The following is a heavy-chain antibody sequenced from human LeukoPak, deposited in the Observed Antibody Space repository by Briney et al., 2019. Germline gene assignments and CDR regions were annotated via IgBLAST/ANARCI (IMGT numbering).Heavy chain of an antibody. CDR2: ISSSRSNTM. J-gene: IGHJ4*02. Sequence: GGSLRLSCAASGFTFSIYEMNWVRQAPGKGLEWVSYISSSRSNTMLYAESAKGGFTISRDDAKNSLYLHMNSLSADDTAVYYCAKPRRDGLSTGFDYWGQGTLVTVSS. V-gene: IGHV3-48*03. CDR3: AKPRRDGLSTGFDY. CDR1: GFTFSIYE. D-gene: IGHD3/OR15-3a*01.